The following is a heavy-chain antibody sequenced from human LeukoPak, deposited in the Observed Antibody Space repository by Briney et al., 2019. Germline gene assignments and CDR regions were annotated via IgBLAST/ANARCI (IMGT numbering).Heavy chain of an antibody. V-gene: IGHV4-30-4*07. CDR1: GGSIRSGGYS. CDR2: IYYSGAT. CDR3: ARAGGGSSSLYYYYYMDV. Sequence: SETLSLTCAVSGGSIRSGGYSWSWIRQPPGKGLEWIGYIYYSGATYYNPSLKTRVTISVDTSKNQFSLKLSSVTAADTAVYYCARAGGGSSSLYYYYYMDVWGKGTTVTVSS. J-gene: IGHJ6*03. D-gene: IGHD6-6*01.